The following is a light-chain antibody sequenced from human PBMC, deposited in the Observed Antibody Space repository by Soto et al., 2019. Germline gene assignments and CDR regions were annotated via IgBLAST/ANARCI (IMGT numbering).Light chain of an antibody. V-gene: IGLV1-47*01. CDR2: KNN. CDR1: SSNIGNHY. J-gene: IGLJ2*01. Sequence: QSLLTQPPSASGTPGQRVTISYSGSSSNIGNHYVYWYQLLPGTAPKLLIYKNNQRPSGVPDRFSGSKSGTSASLAISGLRSEDEADYYCAAWDDSLSGLVVFGGGTKLTVL. CDR3: AAWDDSLSGLVV.